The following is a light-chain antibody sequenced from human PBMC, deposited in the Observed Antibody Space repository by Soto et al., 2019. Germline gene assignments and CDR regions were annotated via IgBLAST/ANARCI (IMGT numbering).Light chain of an antibody. CDR1: ISNIGGNT. Sequence: QAVVTQPPSTSGTPGQRVTISCSGTISNIGGNTVNWYQHVPGSAPKLLIYRDDQRPSGVPDRFSGSKSAISASLAISGLQSEDEADYYCAAWDDGLKGWLFGGGTKLTVL. CDR3: AAWDDGLKGWL. J-gene: IGLJ2*01. V-gene: IGLV1-44*01. CDR2: RDD.